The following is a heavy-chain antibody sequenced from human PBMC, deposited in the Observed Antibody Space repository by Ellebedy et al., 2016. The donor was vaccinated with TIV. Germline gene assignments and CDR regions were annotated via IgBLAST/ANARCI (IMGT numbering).Heavy chain of an antibody. J-gene: IGHJ5*02. CDR3: ARLSISDYRGEGNWFNP. CDR1: GYSFTSYW. CDR2: IYPGDSDT. D-gene: IGHD4-11*01. V-gene: IGHV5-51*01. Sequence: GESLKISCKGSGYSFTSYWIGWVRQMPGKGLEWMGIIYPGDSDTRYSPSFQGQVTISADKSISTAYLQWSSLKASDTAMYYCARLSISDYRGEGNWFNPWGQGTLVTVSS.